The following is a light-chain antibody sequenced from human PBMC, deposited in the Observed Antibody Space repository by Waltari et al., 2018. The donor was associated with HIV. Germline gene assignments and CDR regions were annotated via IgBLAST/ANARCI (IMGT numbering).Light chain of an antibody. CDR2: EVS. V-gene: IGLV2-14*01. Sequence: QSALTQPASVSGSPGQSITISCPGTRSAVGGYNYLPWYQQHTGKAPKPMIYEVSNRPAGVSNRFSGSKSGNTASLTISGLQAEDEADYYCSSYTSSSTLVFGTGTKVTVL. J-gene: IGLJ1*01. CDR3: SSYTSSSTLV. CDR1: RSAVGGYNY.